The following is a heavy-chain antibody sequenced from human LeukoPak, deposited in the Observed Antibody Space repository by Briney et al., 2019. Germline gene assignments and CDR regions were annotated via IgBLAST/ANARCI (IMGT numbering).Heavy chain of an antibody. CDR3: ARVIAARLRQLGAAYYYYYYMDV. V-gene: IGHV4-61*02. D-gene: IGHD6-6*01. J-gene: IGHJ6*03. CDR1: GGSISSGSYY. CDR2: IYPIGST. Sequence: PSQTLSLTCTVSGGSISSGSYYWSWIRQPAGRGLEWIGRIYPIGSTNYNPSLKSRVTISVDTSKNQFSLKLSSVTAADTAVYYCARVIAARLRQLGAAYYYYYYMDVWGKGTTVTVSS.